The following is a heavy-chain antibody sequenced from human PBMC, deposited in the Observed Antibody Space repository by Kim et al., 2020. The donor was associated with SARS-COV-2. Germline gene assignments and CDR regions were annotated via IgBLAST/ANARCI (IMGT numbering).Heavy chain of an antibody. Sequence: GGSLRLSCAASGFTFSSYSMNWVRQAPGKGLEWVSYISSSSSTIYYADSVKGRFTISRDNAKNSLYLQMNSLRDEDTAVYYCARELGYCSGGSCYEGANFDYWGQGTLVTVSS. J-gene: IGHJ4*02. D-gene: IGHD2-15*01. CDR1: GFTFSSYS. V-gene: IGHV3-48*02. CDR3: ARELGYCSGGSCYEGANFDY. CDR2: ISSSSSTI.